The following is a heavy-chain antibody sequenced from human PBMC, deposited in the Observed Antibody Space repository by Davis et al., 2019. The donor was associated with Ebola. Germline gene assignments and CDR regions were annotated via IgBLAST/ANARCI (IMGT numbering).Heavy chain of an antibody. D-gene: IGHD5-12*01. CDR3: ARGWLRSKFDY. V-gene: IGHV6-1*01. Sequence: HSQTLSLTCAISGDSVSGNNGAWNWIRQSPSRGLEWLGRTYYYRSKWYIDYAESVRGRIILHPDTSKNQLALPVNSVTPEDTAVYYCARGWLRSKFDYWGRGTLVTVSS. CDR2: TYYYRSKWYI. CDR1: GDSVSGNNGA. J-gene: IGHJ4*02.